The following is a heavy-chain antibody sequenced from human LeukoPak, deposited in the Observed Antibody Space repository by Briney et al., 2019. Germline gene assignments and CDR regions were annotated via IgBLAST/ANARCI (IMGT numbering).Heavy chain of an antibody. Sequence: GGSLRLSCAASGFSVSKNYLTWVRQAPGKGLEWVSVIYSGGTTYYADSVKGRFTISRDNSQNTLYLQMDSLRAEDTAVYYCARDPNYWGQGALVTVSS. J-gene: IGHJ4*02. CDR3: ARDPNY. V-gene: IGHV3-66*01. CDR1: GFSVSKNY. CDR2: IYSGGTT.